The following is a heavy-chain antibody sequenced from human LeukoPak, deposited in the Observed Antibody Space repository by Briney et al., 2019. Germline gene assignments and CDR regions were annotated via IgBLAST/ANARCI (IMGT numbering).Heavy chain of an antibody. CDR1: GYTFTSYA. J-gene: IGHJ4*02. V-gene: IGHV1-3*01. CDR3: AREGLATGTTPPDY. Sequence: GASVKVSCKASGYTFTSYAMHWVRQAPGQRLEWMGWINAGNGNTKYSQKFQGRVTITRDTSASTAYMELSSLRSEDTAVYYCAREGLATGTTPPDYWGQGTLVTVSS. D-gene: IGHD1-7*01. CDR2: INAGNGNT.